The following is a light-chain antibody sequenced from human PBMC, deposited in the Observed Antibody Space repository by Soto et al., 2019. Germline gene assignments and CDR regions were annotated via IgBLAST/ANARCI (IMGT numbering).Light chain of an antibody. CDR3: QQGFRPPPWT. J-gene: IGKJ1*01. Sequence: DIQMTQSPSSLSASVGDRVTITCRASQSISKYLDWYQQKPGTAPNLLIYAASSLQSGVTSRLSGSGAGTDFSLTISSLQPEDFATYFCQQGFRPPPWTFGQGTEVEIK. CDR1: QSISKY. CDR2: AAS. V-gene: IGKV1-39*01.